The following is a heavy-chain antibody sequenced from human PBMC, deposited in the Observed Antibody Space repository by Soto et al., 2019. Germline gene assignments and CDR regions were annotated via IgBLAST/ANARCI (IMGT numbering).Heavy chain of an antibody. J-gene: IGHJ4*02. Sequence: QVQLVQSGAEEKKPGASVKVSCKASGYTFTSYAMHCVRQAPGQRLEWMGWINAGNGNTKYSQKCQCRVTITRDTSASTAYMELSSLRSEDTAVYYCASEYYGGEFDYWGQGTLVTVSS. CDR3: ASEYYGGEFDY. CDR1: GYTFTSYA. D-gene: IGHD4-17*01. V-gene: IGHV1-3*05. CDR2: INAGNGNT.